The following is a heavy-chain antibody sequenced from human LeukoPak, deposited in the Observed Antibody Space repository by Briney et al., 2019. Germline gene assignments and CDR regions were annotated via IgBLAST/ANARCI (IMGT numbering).Heavy chain of an antibody. V-gene: IGHV3-21*04. Sequence: GGSLRLSCAASGFTFSNAWMSWVRQAPGKGLEWVSSISSSSSYIYYADSVKGRLTISRDNAKNSLYLQMNSLRAEDTALYYCAREFYAVTTRYYYYYMDVWGKGTTVTVSS. CDR3: AREFYAVTTRYYYYYMDV. D-gene: IGHD4-17*01. CDR1: GFTFSNAW. J-gene: IGHJ6*03. CDR2: ISSSSSYI.